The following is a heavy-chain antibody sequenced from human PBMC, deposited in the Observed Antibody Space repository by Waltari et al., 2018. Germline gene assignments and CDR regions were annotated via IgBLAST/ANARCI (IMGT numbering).Heavy chain of an antibody. J-gene: IGHJ4*02. CDR1: GLPFHNFW. D-gene: IGHD4-4*01. CDR3: AREGLTEEAAY. Sequence: EIQLVESGGDLVQPGGSLRLSCVTSGLPFHNFWLAWVRQVPGKGLQWLGHIKHDGSETYHVDSVKGRFTISRDNARNSLYLEMDRLRVEDTGVYYCAREGLTEEAAYWGQGTLVTVSS. V-gene: IGHV3-7*01. CDR2: IKHDGSET.